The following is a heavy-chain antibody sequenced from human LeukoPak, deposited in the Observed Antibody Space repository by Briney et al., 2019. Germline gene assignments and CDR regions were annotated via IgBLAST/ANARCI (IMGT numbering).Heavy chain of an antibody. Sequence: SVKVSCKASGGTFSSYTISWVRQAPGQGLEWMGRIIPILGIANYAQKFQGRVTITADKSTSTAYMELSSLRSEDTVVYYCAREKDFGVVISPRYYYYYMDVWGKGTTVTVSS. J-gene: IGHJ6*03. CDR3: AREKDFGVVISPRYYYYYMDV. CDR2: IIPILGIA. V-gene: IGHV1-69*04. CDR1: GGTFSSYT. D-gene: IGHD3-3*01.